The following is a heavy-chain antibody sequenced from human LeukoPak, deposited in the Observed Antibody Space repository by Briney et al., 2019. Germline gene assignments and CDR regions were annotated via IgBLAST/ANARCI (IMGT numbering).Heavy chain of an antibody. CDR1: GFTFSSYE. CDR2: ISSSGSTI. V-gene: IGHV3-48*03. D-gene: IGHD1-14*01. Sequence: GGSLRLSCAASGFTFSSYEMNWVRQAPGKGLEWVSYISSSGSTIYYADSVKGRFTISRDNSKNTLYLQMNSLRAEDTAVYYCAKGAGYNRYWGQGTLVTVSS. CDR3: AKGAGYNRY. J-gene: IGHJ4*02.